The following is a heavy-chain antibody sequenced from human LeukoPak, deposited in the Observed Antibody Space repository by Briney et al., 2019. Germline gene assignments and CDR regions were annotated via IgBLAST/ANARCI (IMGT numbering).Heavy chain of an antibody. V-gene: IGHV4-30-4*08. CDR2: IYYSGST. J-gene: IGHJ6*04. Sequence: SQTLSLTCTVSGGSISSGDYYWSWIRQPPGKGLEWIGYIYYSGSTYYNPSLKIRVTISVDTSKNQFSLKLSSVTAADTAVYYCARDFWSGYYPLDVWGKGTTVTVSS. D-gene: IGHD3-3*01. CDR3: ARDFWSGYYPLDV. CDR1: GGSISSGDYY.